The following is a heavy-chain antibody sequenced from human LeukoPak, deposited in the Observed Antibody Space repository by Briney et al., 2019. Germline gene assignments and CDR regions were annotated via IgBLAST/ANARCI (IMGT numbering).Heavy chain of an antibody. V-gene: IGHV3-30*04. J-gene: IGHJ4*02. D-gene: IGHD5-18*01. Sequence: GRSLRLSCAASGFTFSSYAMHWVRQAPGKGLEWVVVISYDGSNKYYADSVKGRFTISRDNSKNTLYLQMNSLRAEDTAVYYCARAGGIQLWYYYFDYWGQGTLVTVSS. CDR2: ISYDGSNK. CDR1: GFTFSSYA. CDR3: ARAGGIQLWYYYFDY.